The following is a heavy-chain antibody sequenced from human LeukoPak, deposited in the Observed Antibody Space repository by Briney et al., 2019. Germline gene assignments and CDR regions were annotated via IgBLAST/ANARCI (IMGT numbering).Heavy chain of an antibody. D-gene: IGHD1-7*01. J-gene: IGHJ4*02. CDR1: GFTFSSYG. V-gene: IGHV3-33*08. CDR3: ASNGNYALDY. Sequence: GRSLRLSCAAPGFTFSSYGMHWVRQAPGKGLEWVAVIWYDGSNKYYADSVKGRFTISRDNSKNTLYLQMNSLRAEDTAVYYCASNGNYALDYWGQGTLVTVSS. CDR2: IWYDGSNK.